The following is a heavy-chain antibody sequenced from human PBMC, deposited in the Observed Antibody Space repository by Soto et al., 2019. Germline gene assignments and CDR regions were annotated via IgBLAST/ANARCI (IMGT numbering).Heavy chain of an antibody. CDR3: AGGPGYSSGWYTGNWFDP. CDR2: ISAYNGNT. CDR1: GYTFTSYG. D-gene: IGHD6-19*01. Sequence: ASVKVSCKASGYTFTSYGISWVRQAPGQGLEWMGWISAYNGNTNYAQKLQGRVTMTTDTSTSTAYMELRSLRSDDTAVYYCAGGPGYSSGWYTGNWFDPWGQGTLVTVSS. V-gene: IGHV1-18*01. J-gene: IGHJ5*02.